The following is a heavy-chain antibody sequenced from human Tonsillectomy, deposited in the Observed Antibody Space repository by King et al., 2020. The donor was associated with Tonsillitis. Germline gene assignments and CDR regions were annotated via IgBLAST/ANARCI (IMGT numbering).Heavy chain of an antibody. CDR2: IDWDDDK. D-gene: IGHD5-12*01. J-gene: IGHJ4*02. V-gene: IGHV2-70*11. Sequence: TLKESGPALVKPTQTLTLTCTFSGFSLSTNGMCVSWIRQPPGKALEWLARIDWDDDKYYSTSLKTRLTISKDTSKNQVVLTMTNMDPVDTATYFCARTPPKNSGYDYEGYYFDYWGQGTLVTVSS. CDR1: GFSLSTNGMC. CDR3: ARTPPKNSGYDYEGYYFDY.